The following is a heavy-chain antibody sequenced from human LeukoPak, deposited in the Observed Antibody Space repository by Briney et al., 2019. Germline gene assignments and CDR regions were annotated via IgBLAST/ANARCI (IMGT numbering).Heavy chain of an antibody. CDR2: FYSGGSA. CDR1: GGSISSYY. J-gene: IGHJ4*02. V-gene: IGHV4-4*07. D-gene: IGHD5-12*01. Sequence: SETLSLTCTVSGGSISSYYWSWIRQPAGKGLEWIGRFYSGGSADYNLSLKSRVTMSVDTSKDQFSLKLSSVTAADTAVYYCARVYSGYDLPGSLANYYFDYWGQGTLVTVSS. CDR3: ARVYSGYDLPGSLANYYFDY.